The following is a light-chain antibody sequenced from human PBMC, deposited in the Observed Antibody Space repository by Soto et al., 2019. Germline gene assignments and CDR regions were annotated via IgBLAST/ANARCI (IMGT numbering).Light chain of an antibody. CDR1: PGISSS. CDR3: RQLNNYPYT. J-gene: IGKJ2*01. V-gene: IGKV1-9*01. CDR2: AAS. Sequence: IQLTQSPSSLSASVRVRVPITCLARPGISSSLSCFQQKPGKAPKLLLYAASTLQSGVPSRFSVGGSGTDFTLNLSSLQPDDFATYYCRQLNNYPYTFGQGTKLQ.